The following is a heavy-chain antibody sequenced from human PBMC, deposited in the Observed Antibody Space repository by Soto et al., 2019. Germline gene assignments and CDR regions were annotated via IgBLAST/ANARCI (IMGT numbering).Heavy chain of an antibody. CDR1: GYTFRLYY. CDR2: IDPSDGRT. Sequence: QVQMVQSGAEVKKPGASVKVSCKASGYTFRLYYIHWVRQAPGQGLEWMRIIDPSDGRTTYAQKFQGSLTMTRDTSTSTVYMELRSLRSEDTAVYYCAREVDDSGGYLLYWGQGTLVTVSS. J-gene: IGHJ4*02. CDR3: AREVDDSGGYLLY. V-gene: IGHV1-46*01. D-gene: IGHD3-22*01.